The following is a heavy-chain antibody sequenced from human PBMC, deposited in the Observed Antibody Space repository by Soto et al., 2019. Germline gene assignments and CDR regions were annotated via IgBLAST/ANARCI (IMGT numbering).Heavy chain of an antibody. CDR2: IYYSGST. CDR3: ARDLVTSGFDI. D-gene: IGHD2-21*02. Sequence: SETLSLTCTVSGGSISSYYWSWSRQPPGKGLEWIGYIYYSGSTDYNPSLKSRVTISVDTSKNQFSLKLSSVTAADTAVYYCARDLVTSGFDIWGQGTMVTVSS. V-gene: IGHV4-59*01. J-gene: IGHJ3*02. CDR1: GGSISSYY.